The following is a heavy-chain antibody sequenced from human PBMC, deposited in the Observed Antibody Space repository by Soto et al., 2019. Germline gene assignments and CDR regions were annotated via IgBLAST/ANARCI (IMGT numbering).Heavy chain of an antibody. CDR2: ISSSGSTI. D-gene: IGHD5-12*01. CDR1: GFTFSSYE. Sequence: PGGSLRLSCAASGFTFSSYEMNWVRQAPGKGLEWVSYISSSGSTIYYADSVKGRFTISRDNAKNSLYLQMNSLRAEDTAVYYCARQAWPTNAFDIWGQGTMVTVSS. V-gene: IGHV3-48*03. J-gene: IGHJ3*02. CDR3: ARQAWPTNAFDI.